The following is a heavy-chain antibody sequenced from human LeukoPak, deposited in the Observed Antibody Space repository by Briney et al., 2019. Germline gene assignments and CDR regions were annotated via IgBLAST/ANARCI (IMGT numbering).Heavy chain of an antibody. J-gene: IGHJ4*02. V-gene: IGHV1-8*01. Sequence: ASVKVSCNAAGYTFTRYDINWERQANGQGLEWMGWMNPNSGNTGYAQKFQGRVTMTRNTSISTTYMELSSLRSEDTAVYYCAIESCEEDEGYWGQGTLVTVSS. CDR1: GYTFTRYD. CDR2: MNPNSGNT. CDR3: AIESCEEDEGY.